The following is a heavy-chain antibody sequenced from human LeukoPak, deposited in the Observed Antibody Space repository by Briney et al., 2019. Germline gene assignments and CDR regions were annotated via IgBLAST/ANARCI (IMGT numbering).Heavy chain of an antibody. CDR1: GGSVISGSSY. D-gene: IGHD5-18*01. J-gene: IGHJ6*03. V-gene: IGHV4-39*07. CDR2: IYYSGST. Sequence: SETLSLTCTVSGGSVISGSSYWGWIRQPPGKGLEWIGNIYYSGSTYYNPSLQSRVTISVDTSQNQFSLTLSSVTAADTAVYYCARIGTAYYYYYMDVWGKGTTVTVS. CDR3: ARIGTAYYYYYMDV.